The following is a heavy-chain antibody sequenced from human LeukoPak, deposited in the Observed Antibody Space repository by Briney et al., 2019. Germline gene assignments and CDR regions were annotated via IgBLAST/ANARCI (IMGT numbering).Heavy chain of an antibody. CDR3: AKRGGLYCSSPSCYVDV. Sequence: GGSLRLSCAASGFTFSSYAMSWVRQAPGEGLEWVSTISSRAVTTDYADSVRGRFTISRDNSKNTLYLQMNSLRAEDTAVYYCAKRGGLYCSSPSCYVDVWGKGTTVTVSS. V-gene: IGHV3-23*01. CDR1: GFTFSSYA. D-gene: IGHD2-2*01. J-gene: IGHJ6*03. CDR2: ISSRAVTT.